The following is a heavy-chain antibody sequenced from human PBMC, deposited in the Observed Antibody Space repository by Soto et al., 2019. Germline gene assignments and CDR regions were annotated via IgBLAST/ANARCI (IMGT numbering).Heavy chain of an antibody. Sequence: QLQLQESGPGLVKPSETLSLTCTVSGGSISSSSYYCGWIRHPPGKGLEWIGSIYYSGSTYYNPSLKSRVTISVDTSKNQFSLKLSSVTAADTAVYYCARCIFYYMDFWGKGTTVTVSS. V-gene: IGHV4-39*01. D-gene: IGHD2-8*01. CDR2: IYYSGST. J-gene: IGHJ6*03. CDR1: GGSISSSSYY. CDR3: ARCIFYYMDF.